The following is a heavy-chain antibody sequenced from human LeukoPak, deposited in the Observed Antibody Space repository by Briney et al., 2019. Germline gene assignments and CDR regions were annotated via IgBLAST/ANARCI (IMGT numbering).Heavy chain of an antibody. J-gene: IGHJ4*02. V-gene: IGHV3-23*01. CDR1: GFTFSSYA. Sequence: GGSLRLSCAASGFTFSSYAMSWVRQAPGKGLEWVSAISGSGGSTYYADSVKGRFTISRDNAKNSLYLQMNSLRAEDTAVYYCAKNYYDSSGLFDYWGQGTLVIVSS. CDR2: ISGSGGST. CDR3: AKNYYDSSGLFDY. D-gene: IGHD3-22*01.